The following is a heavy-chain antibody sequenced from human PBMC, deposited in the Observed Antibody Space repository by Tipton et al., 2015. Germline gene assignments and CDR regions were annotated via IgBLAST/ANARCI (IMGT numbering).Heavy chain of an antibody. CDR3: ARHRGVGGLADY. V-gene: IGHV4-61*01. J-gene: IGHJ4*02. CDR1: GGSVSSGSYY. D-gene: IGHD3-10*01. Sequence: TLSLTCTVSGGSVSSGSYYWSWIRQPPGKGLEWIGYIFYSGSATYNPSLKSRITISLNTSKNQFSLKMSSVTAADTAVYYCARHRGVGGLADYWGRGTLVTVSS. CDR2: IFYSGSA.